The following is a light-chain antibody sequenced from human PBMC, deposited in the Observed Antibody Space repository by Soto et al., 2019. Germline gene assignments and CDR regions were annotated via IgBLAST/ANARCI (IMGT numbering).Light chain of an antibody. V-gene: IGKV1-5*01. CDR2: DAS. Sequence: DIQMTQSPSTLAASVGDRVTITCRASQSISGWLAWYHQKPGRAPKLLMYDASKLQSGVPTRFSGSGSGTEFTLTISSLQPDDFATYYCQQYNSYSFGQGTKVDIK. J-gene: IGKJ1*01. CDR3: QQYNSYS. CDR1: QSISGW.